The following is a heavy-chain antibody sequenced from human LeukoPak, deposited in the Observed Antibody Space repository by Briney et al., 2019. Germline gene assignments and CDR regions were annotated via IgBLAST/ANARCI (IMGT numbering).Heavy chain of an antibody. J-gene: IGHJ4*02. CDR2: ISPSGGST. CDR1: GYTFTSYY. D-gene: IGHD4-17*01. CDR3: ARRYGDYQNYFDS. Sequence: GASVKVSCKASGYTFTSYYMHWVRQAPGQGLEWMGIISPSGGSTSYAQQFQGRVTMTRDMPTSTVYMDLSSLRSEDTAVYYCARRYGDYQNYFDSWGQGTLVTVSS. V-gene: IGHV1-46*01.